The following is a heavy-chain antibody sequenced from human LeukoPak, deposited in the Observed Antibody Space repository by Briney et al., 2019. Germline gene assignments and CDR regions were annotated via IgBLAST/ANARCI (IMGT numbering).Heavy chain of an antibody. J-gene: IGHJ4*02. CDR3: AKTPSGAYDFWSGYFDY. Sequence: GGSLRLSCAASGFTFSSYGMHWVRQAPGKGLEWVAFIRYDGSNKYYADSVKGRFTISRDNSKNTLYLQMNSLRAEDTAVYYCAKTPSGAYDFWSGYFDYWGQGTLVTVSS. V-gene: IGHV3-30*02. CDR2: IRYDGSNK. D-gene: IGHD3-3*01. CDR1: GFTFSSYG.